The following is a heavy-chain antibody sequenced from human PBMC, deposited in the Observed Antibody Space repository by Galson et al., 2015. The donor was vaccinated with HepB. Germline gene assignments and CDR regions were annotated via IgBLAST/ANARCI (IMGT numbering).Heavy chain of an antibody. J-gene: IGHJ5*02. CDR1: GFTFSSYS. V-gene: IGHV3-48*02. CDR2: ISSSSSTI. CDR3: AREGYYGSGSYYIQIGVWFDP. D-gene: IGHD3-10*01. Sequence: SLRLSCAASGFTFSSYSMNWVRQAPGKGLEWVSYISSSSSTIYYADSVKGRFTISRDNAKISLYLQMNSLRDEDTAVYYCAREGYYGSGSYYIQIGVWFDPWGQGTLVTVSS.